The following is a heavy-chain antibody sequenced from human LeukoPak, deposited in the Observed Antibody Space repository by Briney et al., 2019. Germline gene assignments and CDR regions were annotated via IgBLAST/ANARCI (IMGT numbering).Heavy chain of an antibody. J-gene: IGHJ3*02. CDR2: ISFDGSSK. D-gene: IGHD2-8*01. V-gene: IGHV3-30-3*01. CDR1: EFTFNTYA. Sequence: HRGGSLRLSCAASEFTFNTYAMHWVRQAPGKGLEWLAVISFDGSSKYYADSVKGRFTISRDISKNTLYLQMNSLRPEDTAMYYCARPRKTIGAVVPFGKKGGDAFDIWGQGTMVTVSS. CDR3: ARPRKTIGAVVPFGKKGGDAFDI.